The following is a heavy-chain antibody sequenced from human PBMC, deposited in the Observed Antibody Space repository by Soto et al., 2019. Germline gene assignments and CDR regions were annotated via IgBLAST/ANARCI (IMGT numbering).Heavy chain of an antibody. J-gene: IGHJ4*02. CDR3: ASDTGWGLGY. CDR2: IYYSGGT. D-gene: IGHD6-19*01. V-gene: IGHV4-4*02. CDR1: GDSISSNYC. Sequence: QVQLQESGPGLVRPSGTLSLTCAVSGDSISSNYCWTWVRQPPGTGLEWIAEIYYSGGTSYNPSLKSRVTISMDKSKNQFSLNLTSVTAADTAMYYCASDTGWGLGYWGQGTLVTVSS.